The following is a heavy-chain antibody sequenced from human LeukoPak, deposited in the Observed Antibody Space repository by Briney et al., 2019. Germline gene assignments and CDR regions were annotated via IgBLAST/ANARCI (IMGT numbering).Heavy chain of an antibody. CDR1: GFTFSSYW. Sequence: GGSLRLSCAASGFTFSSYWMSWVRQAPGKGLEWVANIKQDGSEKYYVDSVKSRFTISRDNAKNSLYLQMNSLRAEDTAVYYCARSYYYDSSGYYPWGQGTLVTVSS. CDR2: IKQDGSEK. D-gene: IGHD3-22*01. CDR3: ARSYYYDSSGYYP. J-gene: IGHJ5*02. V-gene: IGHV3-7*01.